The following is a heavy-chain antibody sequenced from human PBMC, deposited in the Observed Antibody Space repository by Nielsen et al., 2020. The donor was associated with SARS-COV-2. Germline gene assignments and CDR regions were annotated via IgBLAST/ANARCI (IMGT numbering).Heavy chain of an antibody. J-gene: IGHJ4*02. Sequence: SCAASGFTFSSYAMHWIRQAPGKGLEWVAVISYDGSNKYYADSVKGRFTISRDNSKNTLYLQMNSLRAEDTAVYYCASIYSNYVGFDYWGQGTLVTVSS. CDR2: ISYDGSNK. CDR3: ASIYSNYVGFDY. D-gene: IGHD4-11*01. V-gene: IGHV3-30-3*01. CDR1: GFTFSSYA.